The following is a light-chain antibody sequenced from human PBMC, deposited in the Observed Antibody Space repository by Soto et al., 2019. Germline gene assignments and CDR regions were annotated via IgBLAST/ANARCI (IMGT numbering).Light chain of an antibody. V-gene: IGKV3D-20*01. Sequence: EIVLTQSPATLSLSPGERATLSCGASQSVRSNYVAWYQQKPGLAPMLLIYDASGRATGIPDRFSGSGSGTDFTLTISRLEPEDSAVYYCQQYGSSQTFGPGTKVDIK. CDR2: DAS. CDR1: QSVRSNY. CDR3: QQYGSSQT. J-gene: IGKJ3*01.